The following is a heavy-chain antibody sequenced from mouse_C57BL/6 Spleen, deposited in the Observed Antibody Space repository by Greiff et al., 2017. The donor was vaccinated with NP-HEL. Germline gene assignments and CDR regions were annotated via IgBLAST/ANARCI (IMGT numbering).Heavy chain of an antibody. CDR2: ISYDGSN. J-gene: IGHJ2*01. CDR1: GYSITSGYY. CDR3: AKKADGYYDY. V-gene: IGHV3-6*01. D-gene: IGHD2-3*01. Sequence: EVHLVESGPGLVKPSQSLSLTCSVTGYSITSGYYWNWIRQFPGNKLEWMGYISYDGSNNYNPSLKNRISITRDTSKNQFFLKLNSVTTEDTATYYCAKKADGYYDYWGQGTTLTVSS.